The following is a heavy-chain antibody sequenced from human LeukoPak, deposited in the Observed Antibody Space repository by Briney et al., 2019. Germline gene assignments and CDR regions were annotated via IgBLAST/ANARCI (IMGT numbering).Heavy chain of an antibody. J-gene: IGHJ5*02. D-gene: IGHD6-6*01. V-gene: IGHV3-21*01. CDR1: GFIFSSYS. CDR3: ATAPPTYTTSSPPWFDP. CDR2: ISSGSSYI. Sequence: GGSLRLSCAASGFIFSSYSMNWVRQAPGKGLEWVSSISSGSSYIYYADSVKGRFTISRDNAKNSLYLQMSSLRAEDTAVYYCATAPPTYTTSSPPWFDPWGQGTLVPVSS.